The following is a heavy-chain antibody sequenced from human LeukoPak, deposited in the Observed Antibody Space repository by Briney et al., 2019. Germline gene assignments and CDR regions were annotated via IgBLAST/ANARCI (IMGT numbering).Heavy chain of an antibody. D-gene: IGHD3-16*01. CDR3: ARVGWGKYFDY. J-gene: IGHJ4*02. V-gene: IGHV3-7*01. CDR2: IKQDGSEK. Sequence: GGSLRLSCAASGFTFSSYWMSWVRQAPGKGLEWVANIKQDGSEKYYVDSVKGRFTISRDNAKNSLYLQMNSLRAEDAAVYYCARVGWGKYFDYWGQGTLVTVSS. CDR1: GFTFSSYW.